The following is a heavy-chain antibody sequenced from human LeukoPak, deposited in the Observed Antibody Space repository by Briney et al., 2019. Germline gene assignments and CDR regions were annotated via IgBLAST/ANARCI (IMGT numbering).Heavy chain of an antibody. Sequence: PSETLSLTCAVYGGSFSGYYWSWIRQPPGKGLEWIGEINHSGSTNYNPSLKSRVSLSLDTSKNEFSLNLSSVTAADTAVYYCARDYYGSGKGWFDPWGQGTLVTVSS. CDR2: INHSGST. D-gene: IGHD3-10*01. J-gene: IGHJ5*02. V-gene: IGHV4-34*01. CDR3: ARDYYGSGKGWFDP. CDR1: GGSFSGYY.